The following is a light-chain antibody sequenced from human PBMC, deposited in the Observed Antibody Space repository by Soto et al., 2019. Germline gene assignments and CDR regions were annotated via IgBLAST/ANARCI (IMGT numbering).Light chain of an antibody. V-gene: IGLV2-14*01. CDR3: SSYTSSSTPV. Sequence: QSALTQPASVSGSPGQSITISCTGTSSDVGGYNYVSWYQQHPGKAPKLMIYDVSNRPSGVSNRFSGSKSGNTDSLTISGLQAEDEADYYCSSYTSSSTPVFGTGTKLTVL. CDR1: SSDVGGYNY. CDR2: DVS. J-gene: IGLJ1*01.